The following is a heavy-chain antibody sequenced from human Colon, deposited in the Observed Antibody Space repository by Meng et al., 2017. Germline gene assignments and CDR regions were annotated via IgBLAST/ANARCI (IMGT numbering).Heavy chain of an antibody. CDR3: ARSKSAAARKYYHGMDV. Sequence: ASVKVSCKASGYTFTSYGISWVRQAPGQGLEWMGWISAYNGNTNYAQKLQGRVTMTTDTSTSTAYMELRSLRSEDTAVYYCARSKSAAARKYYHGMDVWGQGTTVTVSS. V-gene: IGHV1-18*01. CDR1: GYTFTSYG. J-gene: IGHJ6*02. CDR2: ISAYNGNT. D-gene: IGHD6-25*01.